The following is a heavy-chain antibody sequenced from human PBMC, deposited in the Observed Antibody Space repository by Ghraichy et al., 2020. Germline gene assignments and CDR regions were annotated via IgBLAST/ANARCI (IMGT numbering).Heavy chain of an antibody. CDR3: ARDVTVTTMGYYGMDV. CDR2: IYYSGST. CDR1: GGSISSGGYY. Sequence: SETLSLTCTVSGGSISSGGYYWSWIRQHPGKGLEWIGYIYYSGSTYYNPSLKSRVTISVDTSKNQFSLKLSSVTAADTAVYYCARDVTVTTMGYYGMDVWGQGTTVTVSS. D-gene: IGHD4-11*01. J-gene: IGHJ6*02. V-gene: IGHV4-31*03.